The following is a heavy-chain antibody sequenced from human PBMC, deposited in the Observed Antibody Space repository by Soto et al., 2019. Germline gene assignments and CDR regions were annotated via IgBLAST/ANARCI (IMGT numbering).Heavy chain of an antibody. CDR3: ARAGDYVWGSHRYTAGGPWFDP. CDR1: GFTFSNYA. J-gene: IGHJ5*02. CDR2: ISSNGGST. V-gene: IGHV3-64*01. Sequence: GGSLTLSFAAPGFTFSNYAIHLFRQAPGQGLEYVSAISSNGGSTYYANSVKGRFTISRDNSKNTLYLQMGSLRAEDMAVYYCARAGDYVWGSHRYTAGGPWFDPWGQGTLVTV. D-gene: IGHD3-16*02.